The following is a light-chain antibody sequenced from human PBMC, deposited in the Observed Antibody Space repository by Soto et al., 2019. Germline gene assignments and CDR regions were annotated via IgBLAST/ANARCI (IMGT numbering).Light chain of an antibody. Sequence: QSVVTQPASVSGSPGQSITISCTGTSSDVGGYNYVSWYQQHPGKAPKLMIYEVSDRPSGVSIRFSGSKSGNTASLTISGLQTEDEAYYYCSSYTTSSTMIFGGGTKVTVL. CDR1: SSDVGGYNY. V-gene: IGLV2-14*01. J-gene: IGLJ2*01. CDR2: EVS. CDR3: SSYTTSSTMI.